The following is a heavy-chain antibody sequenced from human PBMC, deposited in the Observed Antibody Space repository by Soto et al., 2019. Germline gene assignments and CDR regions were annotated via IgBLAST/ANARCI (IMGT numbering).Heavy chain of an antibody. V-gene: IGHV4-59*08. Sequence: SETLSLTCTVSGDSISSYYWSWIRQPPGKGLEWIGYIYYSGSTNYNPSLKSRVTISVDTSKNQFSLKLTSVTAADTAVYYCARGPGGPDGPGDYWGQGTLVTVSS. J-gene: IGHJ4*02. D-gene: IGHD2-15*01. CDR3: ARGPGGPDGPGDY. CDR2: IYYSGST. CDR1: GDSISSYY.